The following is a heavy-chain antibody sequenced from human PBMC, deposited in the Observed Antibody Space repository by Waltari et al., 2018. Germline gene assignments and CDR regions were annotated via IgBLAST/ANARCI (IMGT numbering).Heavy chain of an antibody. Sequence: EVQLVESGGGLIQPGGSLRLSCAASGFTVISNYMSWVRQAPGKGLEWVSVIYSGGSTYYADSVKGRFTISRDNCKNTLYLQMNSLRAEDTAVYYCARAAVAGTSDWFDPWGQGTLVTVSS. V-gene: IGHV3-53*01. CDR2: IYSGGST. CDR1: GFTVISNY. D-gene: IGHD6-19*01. CDR3: ARAAVAGTSDWFDP. J-gene: IGHJ5*02.